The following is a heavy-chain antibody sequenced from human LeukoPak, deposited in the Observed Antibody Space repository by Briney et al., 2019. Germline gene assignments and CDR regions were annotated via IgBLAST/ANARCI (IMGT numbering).Heavy chain of an antibody. V-gene: IGHV4-59*01. CDR1: GGSISSYY. CDR3: ARDLMVWGMIAFDI. J-gene: IGHJ3*02. D-gene: IGHD2-8*02. CDR2: IYYSGST. Sequence: PSETLSLTCTVSGGSISSYYWSWIRQPPGKGLEWIGYIYYSGSTNYNPSLKSRVTISVDTSKNQFSLKLSSVTAADTAVYYCARDLMVWGMIAFDIWGQGTMVTVSS.